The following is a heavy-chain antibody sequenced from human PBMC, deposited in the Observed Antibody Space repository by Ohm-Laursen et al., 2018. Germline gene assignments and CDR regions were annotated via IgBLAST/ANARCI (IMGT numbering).Heavy chain of an antibody. Sequence: SLRLSCAAAGFTFSSYVMNWVRQAPGKGLEWVSAISGSDGTTYYADSVKGRFTISRDNSKNTLYLQMNSLRAEDTAVYYCAKDHGEDIVVVTAPGLFDYWGQGTLVTVSS. CDR1: GFTFSSYV. V-gene: IGHV3-23*01. D-gene: IGHD2-21*02. CDR2: ISGSDGTT. CDR3: AKDHGEDIVVVTAPGLFDY. J-gene: IGHJ4*02.